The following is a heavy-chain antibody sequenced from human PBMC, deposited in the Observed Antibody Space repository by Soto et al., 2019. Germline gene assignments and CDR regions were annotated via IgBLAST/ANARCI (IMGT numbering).Heavy chain of an antibody. V-gene: IGHV4-61*01. Sequence: QVQLQESGPGLVKPSETLSLTCTVSGGSVSSGSYYWSWIRQPPGKGLEWIGYIYYSGSTNYNPSLKSRVTISVDTSKNQFSLKLSSVTAADTAVYYCARGLGATMVTLDAFDIWGQGTMVTVSS. CDR1: GGSVSSGSYY. CDR2: IYYSGST. J-gene: IGHJ3*02. D-gene: IGHD1-26*01. CDR3: ARGLGATMVTLDAFDI.